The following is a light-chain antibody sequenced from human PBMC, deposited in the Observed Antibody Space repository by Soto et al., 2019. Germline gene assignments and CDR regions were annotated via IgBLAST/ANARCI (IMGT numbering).Light chain of an antibody. Sequence: QMTQSPSTLSASVGDRVTITCRASQSISRSLAWYQQKSGKAPKLLIYDASSLESGVPSRFSGSGFGTEFTLTISGLQPDDFATYYCQQYQSYFLTFGPGTKVDIK. CDR2: DAS. V-gene: IGKV1-5*01. CDR1: QSISRS. J-gene: IGKJ3*01. CDR3: QQYQSYFLT.